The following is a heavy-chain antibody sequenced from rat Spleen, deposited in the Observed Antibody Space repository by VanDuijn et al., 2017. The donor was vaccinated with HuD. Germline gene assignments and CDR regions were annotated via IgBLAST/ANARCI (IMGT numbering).Heavy chain of an antibody. V-gene: IGHV5S23*01. D-gene: IGHD4-3*01. CDR2: IRTSGGST. CDR3: ARHRDNYWYFDF. Sequence: EVQLVESGGGLVQPGRSLKLSCAASGFTFSHYDMAWVRQAPAKGLEWIASIRTSGGSTYYRDSVKGRFTVSRDNAKSTLYLQMDSLRAEDTATYYCARHRDNYWYFDFWGPGTMVTVSS. CDR1: GFTFSHYD. J-gene: IGHJ1*01.